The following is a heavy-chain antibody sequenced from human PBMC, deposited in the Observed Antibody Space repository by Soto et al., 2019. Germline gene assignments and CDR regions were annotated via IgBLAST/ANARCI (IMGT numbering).Heavy chain of an antibody. CDR1: GYTFTSYD. CDR3: ARGLSTDNWFDP. J-gene: IGHJ5*02. CDR2: MNPNSGHT. Sequence: GASVKVSCKASGYTFTSYDINWVRQATGQGLEWMGWMNPNSGHTGFAQKFQGRITMTRNTSITTAYLELSSLRSEDTAVYYCARGLSTDNWFDPWGQGTLVTVSS. V-gene: IGHV1-8*01.